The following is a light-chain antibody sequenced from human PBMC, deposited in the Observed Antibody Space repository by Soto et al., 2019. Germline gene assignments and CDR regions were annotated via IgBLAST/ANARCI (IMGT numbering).Light chain of an antibody. CDR1: QTVSGN. CDR3: QQYKKWPLT. Sequence: EIVMTQSPATLSVSPGERATLSCRASQTVSGNLAWYQQKPGQAPRLLIYGTSTRATGISARFSGSGSGTEFALTISSLQSEDFAVYYCQQYKKWPLTFGGGTKVEIK. V-gene: IGKV3-15*01. J-gene: IGKJ4*01. CDR2: GTS.